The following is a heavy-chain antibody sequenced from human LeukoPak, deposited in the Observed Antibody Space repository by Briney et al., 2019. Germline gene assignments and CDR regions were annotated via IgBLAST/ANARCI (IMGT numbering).Heavy chain of an antibody. J-gene: IGHJ4*02. CDR3: ARELDYYDSSGYQDY. CDR1: GYSFTSYG. D-gene: IGHD3-22*01. Sequence: GASVKVTCKASGYSFTSYGISWVRQAPGQGLEWMGWISAYNGNRNYAQKLQGRVTKTTDTSTSTAYMELRSLRSDDTAVYYCARELDYYDSSGYQDYWGQGTLVTVSS. CDR2: ISAYNGNR. V-gene: IGHV1-18*01.